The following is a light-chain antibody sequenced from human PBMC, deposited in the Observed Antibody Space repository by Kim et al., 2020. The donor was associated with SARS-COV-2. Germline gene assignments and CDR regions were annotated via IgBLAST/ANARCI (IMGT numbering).Light chain of an antibody. CDR2: VNNADTD. V-gene: IGLV4-69*01. CDR1: NSTNSYA. Sequence: SITLTYSIGNSTNSYAIAWHQQQPEKRPQSLMKVNNADTDTKGDGIPNRFSGSSSRADPFLTITNLQSEEEADYYCQTWGTSTVVFGGGTQLTVL. CDR3: QTWGTSTVV. J-gene: IGLJ2*01.